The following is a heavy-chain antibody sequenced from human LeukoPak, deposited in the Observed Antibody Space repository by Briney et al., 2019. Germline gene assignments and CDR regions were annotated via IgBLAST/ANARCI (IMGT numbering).Heavy chain of an antibody. CDR1: GGSISGGGSY. V-gene: IGHV4-31*03. CDR3: ARTTSMGRGILPRGVKT. D-gene: IGHD3-10*01. CDR2: IYYRGTA. Sequence: SETLSLTCSVSGGSISGGGSYWAWIRQHPGKGLEWIGCIYYRGTAVYNPSPKSRVSFSVDTSKNQFSLKLNSVTAADTAVYYCARTTSMGRGILPRGVKTWGQGTLVTVSS. J-gene: IGHJ5*02.